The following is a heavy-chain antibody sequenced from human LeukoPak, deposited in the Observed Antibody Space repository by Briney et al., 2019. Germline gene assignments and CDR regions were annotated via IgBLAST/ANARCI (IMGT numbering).Heavy chain of an antibody. CDR2: ITSGFTT. Sequence: PGGSLRLSCGASGLSFSNYAMSWVRQAPGKGLEWISGITSGFTTYYADSVKGRFTISRDNSKNTFHLQMSSLRAEDTAIYYCAKDYYGSRLADVFFEYWGQGTLVTVSS. V-gene: IGHV3-23*01. D-gene: IGHD1-26*01. CDR1: GLSFSNYA. CDR3: AKDYYGSRLADVFFEY. J-gene: IGHJ4*02.